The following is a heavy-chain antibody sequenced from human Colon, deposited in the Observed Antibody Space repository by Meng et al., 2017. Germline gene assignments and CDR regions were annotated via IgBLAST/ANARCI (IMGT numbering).Heavy chain of an antibody. Sequence: QLQLQQSGPGLAKPSEPLSLTCTVSGASINIGSYYWAWVRQAPGKGLEWIGSIHNSGKTYYNSSLKSRVTILVDTSKNQFSLKLTSVTAADTAVYLCARPVTTVTTGNWFDPWGQGTLVTVSS. J-gene: IGHJ5*02. V-gene: IGHV4-39*07. CDR2: IHNSGKT. CDR1: GASINIGSYY. D-gene: IGHD4-17*01. CDR3: ARPVTTVTTGNWFDP.